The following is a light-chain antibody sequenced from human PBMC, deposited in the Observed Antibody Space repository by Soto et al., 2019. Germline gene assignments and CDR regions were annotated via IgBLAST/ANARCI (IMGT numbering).Light chain of an antibody. V-gene: IGKV1-27*01. J-gene: IGKJ3*01. CDR1: QGISNY. CDR2: TAS. Sequence: DIQMTQSPSSLSASVGDRVTITCRASQGISNYLARYQQKPGKVPKLLIYTASTLQSGVPSRFSGSGSGTDFTLTISSLQPEDVATYYCQNYNSAPFAFGPGTTVDIK. CDR3: QNYNSAPFA.